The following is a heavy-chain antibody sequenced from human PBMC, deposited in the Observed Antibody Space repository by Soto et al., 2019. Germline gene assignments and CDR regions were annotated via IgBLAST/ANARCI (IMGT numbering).Heavy chain of an antibody. Sequence: QITLKESGPTLVKPTQTLTLTCTFSGFSLSTSGVGVGWIRQPPGKALEWLAVIYWDDSYHYSPSLRSRLTITKDTSKTQVVPTMTNLDPVDTATYSCAHKGYGDYPLDYWGQGTLVTVSS. D-gene: IGHD4-17*01. CDR3: AHKGYGDYPLDY. CDR2: IYWDDSY. CDR1: GFSLSTSGVG. J-gene: IGHJ4*02. V-gene: IGHV2-5*02.